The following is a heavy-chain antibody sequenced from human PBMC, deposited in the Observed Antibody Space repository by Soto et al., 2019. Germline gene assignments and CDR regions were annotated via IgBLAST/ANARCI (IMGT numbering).Heavy chain of an antibody. CDR3: ATGGGDCSSSRCYAGFDS. D-gene: IGHD2-2*01. CDR2: ISGSGSST. V-gene: IGHV3-23*01. Sequence: EVQLLESGGGFVQPGGSLRLSCAASGFTFNNYDMSWVRQAAGKGLEWVSAISGSGSSTYYAGSVKGRCTISRDNSKNTLYLQMNCLRAEDTAVYYCATGGGDCSSSRCYAGFDSWGQGTLVTVSS. J-gene: IGHJ4*02. CDR1: GFTFNNYD.